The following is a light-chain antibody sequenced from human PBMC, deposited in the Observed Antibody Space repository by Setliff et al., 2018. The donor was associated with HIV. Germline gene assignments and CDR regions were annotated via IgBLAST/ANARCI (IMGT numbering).Light chain of an antibody. Sequence: QSALTQPRSVSGSPGQSVTISCTGTSSDVGGYKYVSWYQHHPGKAPKLMIYDVSKRPSGVPDRFSGSKSGNTASLTISGLQAEDEADYYCYSYTTRSTYVFGTGTKVTVL. CDR1: SSDVGGYKY. J-gene: IGLJ1*01. V-gene: IGLV2-11*01. CDR3: YSYTTRSTYV. CDR2: DVS.